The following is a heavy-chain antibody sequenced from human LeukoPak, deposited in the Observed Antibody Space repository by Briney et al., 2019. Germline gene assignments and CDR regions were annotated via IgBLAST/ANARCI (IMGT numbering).Heavy chain of an antibody. CDR3: ARRGHVASGFDY. Sequence: PSETLSLTCTVSGGSISSYYWSWIRQPPGKGLEWIGYIYYSGSTNYNPSLKSRVTISVDTSKNQFSLKLSSVTAADTAVYYCARRGHVASGFDYWAREPWSPSPQ. V-gene: IGHV4-59*01. J-gene: IGHJ4*02. CDR1: GGSISSYY. CDR2: IYYSGST. D-gene: IGHD2-21*01.